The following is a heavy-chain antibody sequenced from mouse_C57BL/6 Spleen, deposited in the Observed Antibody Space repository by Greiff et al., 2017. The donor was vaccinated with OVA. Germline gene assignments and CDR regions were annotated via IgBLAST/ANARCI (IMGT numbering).Heavy chain of an antibody. V-gene: IGHV1-55*01. CDR1: GYTFTSYW. Sequence: VQLQQPGAELVKPGASVKMSCKASGYTFTSYWITWVKQRPGQGLEWIGDIYPGSGSTNYNEKFKSKATLTVDTSSSTAYMQLSSLTSEDSAVYYCAREADYDGDPYAMDYWGQGTSVTVSS. CDR2: IYPGSGST. CDR3: AREADYDGDPYAMDY. D-gene: IGHD2-4*01. J-gene: IGHJ4*01.